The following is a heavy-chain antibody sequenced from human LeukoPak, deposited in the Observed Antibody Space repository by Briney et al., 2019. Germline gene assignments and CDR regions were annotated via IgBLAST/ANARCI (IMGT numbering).Heavy chain of an antibody. V-gene: IGHV3-23*01. D-gene: IGHD3-16*01. CDR1: GFTFSSYA. CDR2: ISGSGGST. Sequence: GGSLRPSCAASGFTFSSYAMSWIRQAPGKGLEWVSAISGSGGSTYYADSVKGRFTISRDNSKNTLYLQMNSLRAEDTAVYYCAKDPHPLGELFPYYFDYWGQGTLVTVSS. CDR3: AKDPHPLGELFPYYFDY. J-gene: IGHJ4*02.